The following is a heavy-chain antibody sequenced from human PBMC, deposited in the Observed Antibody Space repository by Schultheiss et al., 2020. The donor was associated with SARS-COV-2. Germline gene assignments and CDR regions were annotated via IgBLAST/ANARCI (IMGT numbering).Heavy chain of an antibody. Sequence: SQTLSLTCTVSSGSVSSGTYYWNWLRQPPGKGLEWIGYIYYSGSTNYNPSLKSRVTISVDTSKNQFSLKLSSVTAADTAVYYCARDGSGWVDYWGQGTLVTVSS. CDR2: IYYSGST. CDR1: SGSVSSGTYY. J-gene: IGHJ4*02. D-gene: IGHD2-2*03. CDR3: ARDGSGWVDY. V-gene: IGHV4-61*01.